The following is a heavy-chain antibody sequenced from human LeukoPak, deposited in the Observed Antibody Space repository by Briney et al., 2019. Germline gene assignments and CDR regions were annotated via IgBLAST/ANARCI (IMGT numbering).Heavy chain of an antibody. CDR2: IHSDGSAT. D-gene: IGHD3-22*01. V-gene: IGHV3-74*01. CDR3: ARVNPTSSGFYAY. J-gene: IGHJ4*02. Sequence: PGGSLRLSCAASGFTFSNYWMHWVRQAPGKGLVWVSRIHSDGSATYYADSVRGRFTISRDNAKNTLYLQMNSLRAEDTAVYYCARVNPTSSGFYAYWGQGTLVTVSS. CDR1: GFTFSNYW.